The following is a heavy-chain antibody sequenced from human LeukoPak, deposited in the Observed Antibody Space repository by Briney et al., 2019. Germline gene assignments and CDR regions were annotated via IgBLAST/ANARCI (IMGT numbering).Heavy chain of an antibody. Sequence: PGRSLRLSCAASGFTFSSYGMHWVRQAPGKGLEWVAVIWYDGSNKYYADSVKGRFTISRDNAKNSVYLQMNSLRAEDSAVYYCARDFNWAFDFWGQGILVTVSS. V-gene: IGHV3-33*01. J-gene: IGHJ4*02. D-gene: IGHD1-1*01. CDR3: ARDFNWAFDF. CDR1: GFTFSSYG. CDR2: IWYDGSNK.